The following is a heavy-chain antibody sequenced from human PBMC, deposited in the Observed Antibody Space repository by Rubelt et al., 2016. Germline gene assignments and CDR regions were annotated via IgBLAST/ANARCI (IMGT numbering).Heavy chain of an antibody. CDR1: GGSISSSSYY. Sequence: QLQLQESGPGLVKPSETLSLTCTVSGGSISSSSYYWGWIRQPPGKGLEWIGSIYYSGSTYYNPSLKSRVTISVDTSKNQLSLKLSVVTAADTAIYYCVRDRGSNWYIRDAFDVWGQGTMVTVSS. CDR2: IYYSGST. CDR3: VRDRGSNWYIRDAFDV. V-gene: IGHV4-39*02. J-gene: IGHJ3*01. D-gene: IGHD6-13*01.